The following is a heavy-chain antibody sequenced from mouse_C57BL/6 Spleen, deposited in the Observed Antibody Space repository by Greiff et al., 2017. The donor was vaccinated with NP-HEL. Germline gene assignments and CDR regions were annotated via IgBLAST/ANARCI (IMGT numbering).Heavy chain of an antibody. J-gene: IGHJ1*03. Sequence: EVKLVESGGGLVKPGGSLKLSCAASGFTFSDYGMHWVRQAPEKGLEWVAYISSGSSTIYYADTVKGRFTISRDNAKNTLFLQMTSLRSEDTAMYYWARGDYGTYWYVDVWGTGTTVTVSS. D-gene: IGHD1-1*01. V-gene: IGHV5-17*01. CDR2: ISSGSSTI. CDR3: ARGDYGTYWYVDV. CDR1: GFTFSDYG.